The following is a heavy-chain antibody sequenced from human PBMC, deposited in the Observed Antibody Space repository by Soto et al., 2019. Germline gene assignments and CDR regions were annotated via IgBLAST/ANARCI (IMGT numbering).Heavy chain of an antibody. CDR2: IWFDGSNK. D-gene: IGHD2-2*01. V-gene: IGHV3-33*06. CDR1: GFTFSSYG. J-gene: IGHJ4*02. CDR3: AKSGLLGNCRSGTCYSDY. Sequence: VQLVESEGGVVQPGGSLRLSCATSGFTFSSYGMHWVRQAPGKGLEWVALIWFDGSNKYYADSVKGRFTISRDNTKNTLLLHMNNLRAEDTAVYYCAKSGLLGNCRSGTCYSDYWGQGTLVTVSS.